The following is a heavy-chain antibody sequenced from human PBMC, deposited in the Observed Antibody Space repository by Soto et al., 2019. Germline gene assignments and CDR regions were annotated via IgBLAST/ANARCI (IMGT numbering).Heavy chain of an antibody. CDR1: GFTFSDYY. J-gene: IGHJ5*02. D-gene: IGHD3-10*01. CDR2: ISSSSSYT. V-gene: IGHV3-11*05. Sequence: PGGSLRLSCAASGFTFSDYYLSWFRQAPGKGLEWVSYISSSSSYTNYADSVKGRFTISRDNAKNSLYLQMNSLRAEDTAVYYCARDYGSGSNWFDPWGQGTLVTVSS. CDR3: ARDYGSGSNWFDP.